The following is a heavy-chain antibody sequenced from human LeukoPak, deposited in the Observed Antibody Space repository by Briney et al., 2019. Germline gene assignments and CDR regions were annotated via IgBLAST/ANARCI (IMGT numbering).Heavy chain of an antibody. J-gene: IGHJ6*02. CDR3: ARASLRRYFDWLSSNYYYYGMDV. CDR1: GFTFSSYG. Sequence: PGRSLRLSCAASGFTFSSYGMHWVRQAPGKGLEWVAVIWYDGSNKYYADSAKGRFTISRDNSKNTLYLQMNSLRAEGTAVYYCARASLRRYFDWLSSNYYYYGMDVWGQGTTVTVSS. D-gene: IGHD3-9*01. V-gene: IGHV3-33*01. CDR2: IWYDGSNK.